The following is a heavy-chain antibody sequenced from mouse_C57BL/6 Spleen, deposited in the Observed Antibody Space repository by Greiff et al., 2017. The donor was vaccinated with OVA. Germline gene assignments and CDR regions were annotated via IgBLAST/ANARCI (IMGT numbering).Heavy chain of an antibody. J-gene: IGHJ2*01. CDR3: ARHDYDGYYFDY. D-gene: IGHD2-3*01. CDR2: ISGGGGNT. V-gene: IGHV5-9*01. Sequence: EVQGVESGGGLVKPGGSLKLSCAASGFTFSSYTMSWVRQTPEKRLEWVATISGGGGNTYYPDSVKGRFTISRDNAKNTLYLQMSSLRSEDTALYYCARHDYDGYYFDYWGQGTTLTVSS. CDR1: GFTFSSYT.